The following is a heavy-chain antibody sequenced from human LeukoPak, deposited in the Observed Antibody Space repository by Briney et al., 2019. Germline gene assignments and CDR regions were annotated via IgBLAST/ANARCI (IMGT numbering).Heavy chain of an antibody. V-gene: IGHV3-30*04. CDR3: AIMRGTSSIDY. CDR2: ISYVGSNK. CDR1: GFTFSSYA. Sequence: PGRSLRLSCAASGFTFSSYAMHWVRQAPGKGLEWVAVISYVGSNKYYADSVKGRFTISRDNSKNTLYLQMNSLRAEDTAVYYCAIMRGTSSIDYWGQGTLVTVSS. J-gene: IGHJ4*02. D-gene: IGHD2-2*01.